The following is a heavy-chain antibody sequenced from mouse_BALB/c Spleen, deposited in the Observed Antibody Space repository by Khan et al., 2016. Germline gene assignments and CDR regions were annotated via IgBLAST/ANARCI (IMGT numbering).Heavy chain of an antibody. J-gene: IGHJ4*01. CDR2: ISYDGGN. D-gene: IGHD1-1*01. CDR3: AEDYYGNTYAMDY. V-gene: IGHV3-6*02. Sequence: EVQLQESGPGLVKPSQSLSLTCSVTGYSITSGYYWNWIRQFPGNKLEWMGYISYDGGNNYNPSLKNRISITRDTSKNQFFLELNSVSTEDTATYYCAEDYYGNTYAMDYLGQGTSVTVSS. CDR1: GYSITSGYY.